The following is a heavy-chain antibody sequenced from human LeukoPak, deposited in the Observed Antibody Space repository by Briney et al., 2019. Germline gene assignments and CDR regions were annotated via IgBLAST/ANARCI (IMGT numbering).Heavy chain of an antibody. Sequence: GGSLRLSCATSGFTFSSYWMAWVSQAPGKGVEWGANIKQDGSEKYYVDSVKGRFTISRDNAKNSLYLQMNSLRAEDTAVYYCARDRGILTLDAFDIWGQGTMVTVSS. D-gene: IGHD3-9*01. CDR3: ARDRGILTLDAFDI. CDR2: IKQDGSEK. J-gene: IGHJ3*02. V-gene: IGHV3-7*03. CDR1: GFTFSSYW.